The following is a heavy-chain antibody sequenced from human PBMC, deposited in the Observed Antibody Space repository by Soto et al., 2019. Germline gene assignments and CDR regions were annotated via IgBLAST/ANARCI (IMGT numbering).Heavy chain of an antibody. CDR2: IKSKTDGGTT. CDR3: TTDLEVSYYYGSGPDYYYYYMDV. D-gene: IGHD3-10*01. J-gene: IGHJ6*03. Sequence: EVQLVESGGGLVKPGGSLRLSCAASGFTFSNAWMSWVRQAPGKGLEWVGRIKSKTDGGTTDYAAPVKGRFTISRDDSKNTLYLQMNSLKTEDTAVYYCTTDLEVSYYYGSGPDYYYYYMDVWGKGTTVTVSS. CDR1: GFTFSNAW. V-gene: IGHV3-15*01.